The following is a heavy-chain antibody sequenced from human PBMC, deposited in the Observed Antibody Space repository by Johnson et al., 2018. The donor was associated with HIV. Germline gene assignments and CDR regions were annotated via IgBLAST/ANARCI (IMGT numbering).Heavy chain of an antibody. J-gene: IGHJ3*02. CDR3: ARDKDSSGWYWAFGDAFDI. CDR2: ISYDGSNK. CDR1: GFTFSSYA. V-gene: IGHV3-30*04. Sequence: QVQLVESGGGVVQPGRSLRLSCAASGFTFSSYAMHWVRQAPGKGLEWVAVISYDGSNKYYPDSVKGRFTIDRDNSKNTLYLQMNSLRAEGTAVDYCARDKDSSGWYWAFGDAFDIWGQGTMVTVSS. D-gene: IGHD6-19*01.